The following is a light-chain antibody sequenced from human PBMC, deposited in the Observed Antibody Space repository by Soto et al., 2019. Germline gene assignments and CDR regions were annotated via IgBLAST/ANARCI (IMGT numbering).Light chain of an antibody. CDR1: QSVSSD. V-gene: IGKV3-11*01. CDR3: QHRNYWLT. CDR2: DSS. J-gene: IGKJ4*01. Sequence: EIVLTQSPATLSLSPGERATVSCRTSQSVSSDLAWYQQKAGQAPRLLIYDSSNRATGIPVRFSGSGSGTDFTLTISSQEPEDFAVYYCQHRNYWLTFGGGTKVEI.